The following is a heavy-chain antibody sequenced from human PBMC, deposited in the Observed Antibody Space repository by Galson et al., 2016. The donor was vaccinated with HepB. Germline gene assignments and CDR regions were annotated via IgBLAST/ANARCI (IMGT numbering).Heavy chain of an antibody. CDR3: ARGLYSSTYPPLDY. CDR2: IKWNGDTT. D-gene: IGHD2-2*01. V-gene: IGHV3-20*04. J-gene: IGHJ4*02. Sequence: SLRLSCAASGFTFDDYGMNWVRQRPGKGLEWVCGIKWNGDTTAYSESVKGRFTVSRDNAKNSLYLQMNRLSDDDTAFYYCARGLYSSTYPPLDYWGQGTLVTVSS. CDR1: GFTFDDYG.